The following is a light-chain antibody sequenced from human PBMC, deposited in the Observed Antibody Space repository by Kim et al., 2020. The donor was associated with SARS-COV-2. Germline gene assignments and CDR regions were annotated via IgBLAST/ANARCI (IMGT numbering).Light chain of an antibody. V-gene: IGLV9-49*01. J-gene: IGLJ1*01. CDR1: SGYSNYK. CDR2: VGTGGIVG. CDR3: GADHGSGSNFVKV. Sequence: QPVLTQPPSASASLGASVTLTCTLSSGYSNYKVDWYHQRPGKGPRFVMRVGTGGIVGSKGDGIPDRFSVLGSGLNRYLTIKNIQEEDESDYHCGADHGSGSNFVKVFGTGTKVTVL.